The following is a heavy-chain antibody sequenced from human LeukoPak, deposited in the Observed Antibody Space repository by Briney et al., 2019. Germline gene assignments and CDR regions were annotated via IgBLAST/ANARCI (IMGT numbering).Heavy chain of an antibody. CDR2: ISGSGGST. D-gene: IGHD3-16*01. V-gene: IGHV3-23*01. CDR3: ASYARGRSYYYMDV. Sequence: GGSLRLSCAASGFTFSSYAMSWVRQAPGKGLEWVSAISGSGGSTYYADSVKGRFTISRDNSKNTLYLQMNSLRAEDTAVYYCASYARGRSYYYMDVWGKGTTVTVSS. J-gene: IGHJ6*03. CDR1: GFTFSSYA.